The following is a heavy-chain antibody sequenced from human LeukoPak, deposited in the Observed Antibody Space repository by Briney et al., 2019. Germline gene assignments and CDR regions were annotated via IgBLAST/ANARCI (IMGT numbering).Heavy chain of an antibody. V-gene: IGHV3-NL1*01. CDR2: IYSGGST. Sequence: PGRSLRLSCAASGFTFSSYGMHWVRQAPGKGLEWVSAIYSGGSTYYADSVKGRFTISRDNSKNTLYLQMNSLRAEDTAVYYCASHLVVIYAFDIWGQGTMVTVSS. J-gene: IGHJ3*02. CDR1: GFTFSSYG. D-gene: IGHD3-22*01. CDR3: ASHLVVIYAFDI.